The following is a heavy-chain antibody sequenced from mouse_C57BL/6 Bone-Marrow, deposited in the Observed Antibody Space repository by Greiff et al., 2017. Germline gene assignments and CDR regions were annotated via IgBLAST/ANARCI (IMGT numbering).Heavy chain of an antibody. CDR3: AREEEGNWDYFDY. CDR2: INPGSGGT. D-gene: IGHD4-1*01. V-gene: IGHV1-54*01. CDR1: GYAFTNYL. Sequence: VQLQQSGAELVRPGTSVKVSCKASGYAFTNYLIEWVKQRPGQGLEWIGVINPGSGGTNYNEKFKGKATLTADKSSSTAYMQLSSLTSEDSAVYFCAREEEGNWDYFDYWGRGTTLTVSS. J-gene: IGHJ2*01.